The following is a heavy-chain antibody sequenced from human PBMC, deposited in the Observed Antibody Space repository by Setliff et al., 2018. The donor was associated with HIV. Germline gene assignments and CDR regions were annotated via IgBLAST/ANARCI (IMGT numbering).Heavy chain of an antibody. CDR1: GDTPSIHP. CDR2: IIPAFGTA. CDR3: AARTKRENYYGMDV. V-gene: IGHV1-69*05. D-gene: IGHD3-3*01. Sequence: SVKVSCKASGDTPSIHPISWVRQAPGRGLDWMGGIIPAFGTANYAQKFQGRVTITTDESTTTVFMELTGLRSEDTAVYYCAARTKRENYYGMDVWGQGTTVTV. J-gene: IGHJ6*02.